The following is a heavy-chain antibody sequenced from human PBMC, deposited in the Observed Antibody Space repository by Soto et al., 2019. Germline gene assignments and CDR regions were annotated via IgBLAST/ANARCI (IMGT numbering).Heavy chain of an antibody. D-gene: IGHD6-13*01. Sequence: QVQLVESGGGVVQPGRSLRLSCAASGFTFSSYAMHWVRQAPGKGLEWVAVISYDGSNKYYADSVKGRFTISRDNPKNTLYLQMNSLRAEDTAVYYCARTIAAADYYFDYWGQGTLVTVSS. CDR2: ISYDGSNK. CDR3: ARTIAAADYYFDY. V-gene: IGHV3-30-3*01. J-gene: IGHJ4*02. CDR1: GFTFSSYA.